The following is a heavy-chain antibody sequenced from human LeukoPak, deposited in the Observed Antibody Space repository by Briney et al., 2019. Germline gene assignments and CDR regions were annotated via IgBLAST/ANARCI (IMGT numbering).Heavy chain of an antibody. CDR2: LSYDGSNK. D-gene: IGHD3-22*01. Sequence: GGSLRLSCAASGFTFSSYGMHWVRQAPGKGLEWVAVLSYDGSNKYYADSVKGRFTISRDNSENTVYLQMNSLRAEDTAVYYCAKEGDYYDSSGYYYPYFDCWGQGTLVTVSS. V-gene: IGHV3-30*18. J-gene: IGHJ4*02. CDR1: GFTFSSYG. CDR3: AKEGDYYDSSGYYYPYFDC.